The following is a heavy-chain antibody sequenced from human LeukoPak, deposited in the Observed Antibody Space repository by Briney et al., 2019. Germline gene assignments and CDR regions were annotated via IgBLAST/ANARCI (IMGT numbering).Heavy chain of an antibody. Sequence: PSETLSLTCTVSGGSISSYYWSWIRQPPGRGLEWIGYIYYSGSTNYNPSLKSRVTISVDTSKNQFSLKLSSVTAADTAVYYCARDGYGDYEAFDIWGQGTMVTVSS. CDR2: IYYSGST. V-gene: IGHV4-59*12. D-gene: IGHD4-17*01. CDR1: GGSISSYY. J-gene: IGHJ3*02. CDR3: ARDGYGDYEAFDI.